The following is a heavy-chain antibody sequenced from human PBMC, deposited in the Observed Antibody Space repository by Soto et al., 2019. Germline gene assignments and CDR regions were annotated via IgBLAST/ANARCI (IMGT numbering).Heavy chain of an antibody. J-gene: IGHJ4*02. CDR1: GFTFSSYA. CDR3: ARAAWDEDYFDY. V-gene: IGHV3-30-3*01. D-gene: IGHD1-26*01. CDR2: ISYDGSNK. Sequence: VQLVESGGGVVQPGRSLRLSCAASGFTFSSYAMHWVRQAPGKGLEWVAVISYDGSNKYYADSVKGRFTISRDNSENTLYLQMNSLRAEDTAVYYCARAAWDEDYFDYWGQGTLVTVSS.